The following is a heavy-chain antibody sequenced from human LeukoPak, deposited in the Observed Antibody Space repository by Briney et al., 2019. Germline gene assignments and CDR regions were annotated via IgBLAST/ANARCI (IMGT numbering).Heavy chain of an antibody. CDR1: GGSISSYY. J-gene: IGHJ4*02. CDR2: IYTTGST. V-gene: IGHV4-4*07. CDR3: ARGYSSTSSTPDY. D-gene: IGHD2-2*01. Sequence: SETLSLTCTVSGGSISSYYWSWVRQPAGKGLEWIGRIYTTGSTNYNPSLKSRVTMSVDTSKSQCSLRLRYVTAADTAFYYRARGYSSTSSTPDYWGQGTLVTVSS.